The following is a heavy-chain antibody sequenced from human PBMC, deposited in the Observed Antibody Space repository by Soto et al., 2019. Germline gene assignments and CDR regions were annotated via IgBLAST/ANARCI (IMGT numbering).Heavy chain of an antibody. Sequence: ASVKVSCKASGYTFTSYYMHWVRQAPGQGLEWMGIINPSGGSTIYARKFQGRVTMTEDTSTDTAYMELSSLRSEDTAVYYCATGIAVAGTFDYWGQGTLVTVSS. CDR2: INPSGGST. CDR1: GYTFTSYY. D-gene: IGHD6-19*01. V-gene: IGHV1-46*01. J-gene: IGHJ4*02. CDR3: ATGIAVAGTFDY.